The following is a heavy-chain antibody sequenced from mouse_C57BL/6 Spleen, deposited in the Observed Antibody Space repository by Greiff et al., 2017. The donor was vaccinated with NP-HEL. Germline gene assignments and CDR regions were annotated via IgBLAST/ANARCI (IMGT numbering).Heavy chain of an antibody. J-gene: IGHJ2*01. Sequence: ESGPGLVKPSQSLSLTCSVTGYSITSGYYWNWIRQFPGNKLEWMGYISYDGSNNYNPSLKNRISITRDTSKNQFFLKLNSVTTEDTATYYCARERSNYVFDYWGQGTTLTVSS. CDR2: ISYDGSN. CDR1: GYSITSGYY. D-gene: IGHD2-5*01. V-gene: IGHV3-6*01. CDR3: ARERSNYVFDY.